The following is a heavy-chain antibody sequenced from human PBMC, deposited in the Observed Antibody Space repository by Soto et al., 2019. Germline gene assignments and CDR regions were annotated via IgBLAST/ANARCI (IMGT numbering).Heavy chain of an antibody. CDR3: ARDQYDILTGPNY. CDR2: ISYDGSNK. D-gene: IGHD3-9*01. V-gene: IGHV3-30-3*01. J-gene: IGHJ4*02. Sequence: QVQLVESGGGVVQPGRSLRLSCAASGFTFSGYAMHWVRQAPGKGLEWVAVISYDGSNKYYADSVKGRFTISRDNSKNTLYLRMNGLRPEDAAVYYCARDQYDILTGPNYWVQGTLVTVSS. CDR1: GFTFSGYA.